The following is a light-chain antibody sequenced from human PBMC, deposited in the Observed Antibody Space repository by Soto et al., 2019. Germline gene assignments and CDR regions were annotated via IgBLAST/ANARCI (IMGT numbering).Light chain of an antibody. CDR2: RSN. J-gene: IGLJ1*01. CDR3: AAWDDSLSGLV. V-gene: IGLV1-47*01. Sequence: QSVLTQPPSASATPGQRVTISCSGSSSNIGSNNVEWYQHLPGTAPKLLIYRSNQRPSGVPDRFSGSRSGTSASLTISGLRSEDEADYYCAAWDDSLSGLVFGTGTKLTVL. CDR1: SSNIGSNN.